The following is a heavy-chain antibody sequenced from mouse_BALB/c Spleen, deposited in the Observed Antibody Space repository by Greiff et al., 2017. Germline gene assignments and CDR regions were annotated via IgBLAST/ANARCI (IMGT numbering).Heavy chain of an antibody. J-gene: IGHJ3*01. CDR2: IWAGGST. CDR3: ARVYDYDEGRFAY. D-gene: IGHD2-4*01. Sequence: VQLVESGPGLVAPSPTLSITCTVSGFSLTSYGVHWVRQQPGQGLEWLGVIWAGGSTNYNSALMSRLSTSKDNSKSQVFLKMNSLQTDDTAMYYCARVYDYDEGRFAYWGQGTLVTVSA. CDR1: GFSLTSYG. V-gene: IGHV2-9*02.